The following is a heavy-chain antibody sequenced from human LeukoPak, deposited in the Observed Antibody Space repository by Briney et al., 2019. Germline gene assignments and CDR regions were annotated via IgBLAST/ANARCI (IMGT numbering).Heavy chain of an antibody. CDR2: ISYDGSNK. Sequence: GGSLRLSCAASGFTFSSYAMHRVRQAPGKGLEWVAVISYDGSNKYYADSVKGRFTISRDNSKNTLYLQMNSLRAEDTAVYYCASQATTPRNDYWGQGTLVTVSS. D-gene: IGHD5-12*01. CDR3: ASQATTPRNDY. CDR1: GFTFSSYA. V-gene: IGHV3-30*04. J-gene: IGHJ4*02.